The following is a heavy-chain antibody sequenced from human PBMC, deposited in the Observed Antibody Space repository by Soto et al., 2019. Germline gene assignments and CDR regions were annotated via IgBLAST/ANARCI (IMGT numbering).Heavy chain of an antibody. D-gene: IGHD5-18*01. CDR1: GGSFSGYF. Sequence: SETLSLTCAVYGGSFSGYFWTWIRQPPGKGLEWIGEINRSGSTNCNPSLKSRVTISVDTSKNQFSLKLSSVTAADTAVYYCARASKNRGYSYGPDYWGQGPLVTVSS. CDR3: ARASKNRGYSYGPDY. J-gene: IGHJ4*02. CDR2: INRSGST. V-gene: IGHV4-34*01.